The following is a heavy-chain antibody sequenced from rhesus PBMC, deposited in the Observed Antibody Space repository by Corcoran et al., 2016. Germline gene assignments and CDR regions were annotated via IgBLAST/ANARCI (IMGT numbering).Heavy chain of an antibody. CDR2: IYGGGSTT. V-gene: IGHV4S11*01. CDR1: GGSISSDY. J-gene: IGHJ4*01. Sequence: QVQLQESGPGLVKPSETLSLTCAVSGGSISSDYWSWIRQAPGKGLEWIGYIYGGGSTTEYNPSLKWRVPLSVDTSKNQVALKVTSVTAADTAVYYCARGVSAIGPWGQGLLVTVS. CDR3: ARGVSAIGP. D-gene: IGHD2-39*01.